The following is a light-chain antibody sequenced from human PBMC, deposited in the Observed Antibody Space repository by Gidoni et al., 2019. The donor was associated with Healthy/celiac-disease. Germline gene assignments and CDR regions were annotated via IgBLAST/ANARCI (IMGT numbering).Light chain of an antibody. J-gene: IGKJ4*01. V-gene: IGKV1-39*01. Sequence: DIQMTQSTSSLSASVGDRVTITCRASQSISSYLNWYQQKPGKSPKLLIYAASSLQSGVPSRFSGSGSWTDFTLTISSLQPEDFATYYCQQSYSTRLTFGGGTKVEIK. CDR1: QSISSY. CDR3: QQSYSTRLT. CDR2: AAS.